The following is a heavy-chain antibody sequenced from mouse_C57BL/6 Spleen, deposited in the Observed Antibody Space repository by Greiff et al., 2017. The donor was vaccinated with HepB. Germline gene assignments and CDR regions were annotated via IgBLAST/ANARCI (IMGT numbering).Heavy chain of an antibody. CDR3: AREDDYDGWYFDV. CDR1: GYTFTSYG. Sequence: QVQLQQSGAELARPGASVKLSCKASGYTFTSYGISWVKQRTGQGLEWIGEIYPRSGNTYYNEKFKGKATLTADKSSSTAYMELRSLTSEDSAVYFCAREDDYDGWYFDVWGTGTTVTVSS. V-gene: IGHV1-81*01. D-gene: IGHD2-4*01. J-gene: IGHJ1*03. CDR2: IYPRSGNT.